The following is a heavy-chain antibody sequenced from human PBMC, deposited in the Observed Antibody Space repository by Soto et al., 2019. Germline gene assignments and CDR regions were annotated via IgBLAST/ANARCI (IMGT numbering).Heavy chain of an antibody. Sequence: QVQLVQSGAEVKKPGASVKVSCKASGYTFTSYYMHWVRQAPGQGLEWVGIINPSGGSTSYAQKFQGRVTMTRDTSTSTVYMELSSLRSEDTAVYYCARTAVAGTGGGHDAFDIWGQGTMVTVSS. J-gene: IGHJ3*02. CDR2: INPSGGST. D-gene: IGHD6-19*01. CDR3: ARTAVAGTGGGHDAFDI. CDR1: GYTFTSYY. V-gene: IGHV1-46*01.